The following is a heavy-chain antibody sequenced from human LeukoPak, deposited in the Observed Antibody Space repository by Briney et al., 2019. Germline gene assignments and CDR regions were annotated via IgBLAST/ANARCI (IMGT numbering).Heavy chain of an antibody. V-gene: IGHV3-21*01. Sequence: GGSLRLSCAASGFTFSSYSMNWVRQAPGKGLEWVSSISSSSRYIYYADSVKGRFTISRDNAKNSLYLQMNSLRAEDTAVYYCARVIPLRSADYWGQGTLVTVSS. J-gene: IGHJ4*02. CDR1: GFTFSSYS. CDR3: ARVIPLRSADY. D-gene: IGHD3-16*01. CDR2: ISSSSRYI.